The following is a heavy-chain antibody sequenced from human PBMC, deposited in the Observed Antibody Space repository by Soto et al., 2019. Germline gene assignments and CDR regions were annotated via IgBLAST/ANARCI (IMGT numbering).Heavy chain of an antibody. CDR1: GGSFSGYY. J-gene: IGHJ6*02. D-gene: IGHD6-13*01. Sequence: SETLSLTCAVYGGSFSGYYWSWIRQPPGKGLEWIGEINHSGSTNYNPSLKSRVTISVDTSKNQYSLKLSSVTAADTAVYYCARVNPERNSSSWYKRFYYYGRDVWGQGTTVTVSS. CDR3: ARVNPERNSSSWYKRFYYYGRDV. CDR2: INHSGST. V-gene: IGHV4-34*01.